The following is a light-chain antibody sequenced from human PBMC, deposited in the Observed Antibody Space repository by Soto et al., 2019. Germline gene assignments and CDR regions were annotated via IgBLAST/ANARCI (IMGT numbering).Light chain of an antibody. CDR2: AAS. Sequence: EIVLTQSPATLSSFPGDRVTLSCRASQSVINNLAWYQQKPGQAPRLLIYAASARATGIPARFSGSGSGTEFTLTISSLQSEDFAVYYCHQYNNWPPWTFGQGTKVDIK. V-gene: IGKV3-15*01. CDR1: QSVINN. CDR3: HQYNNWPPWT. J-gene: IGKJ1*01.